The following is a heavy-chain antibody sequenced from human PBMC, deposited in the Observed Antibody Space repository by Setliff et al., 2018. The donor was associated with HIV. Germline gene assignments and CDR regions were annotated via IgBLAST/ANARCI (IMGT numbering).Heavy chain of an antibody. CDR1: GFTFNTYW. CDR2: MYQNGGDK. V-gene: IGHV3-7*03. D-gene: IGHD5-12*01. J-gene: IGHJ6*03. CDR3: ARVGLGYRGVYYMDV. Sequence: GGSLRLSCAASGFTFNTYWMTWVRQAPGKGLEWVANMYQNGGDKNYVDSVKGRFTISRDNAKNSLFLQLNSLRAEDTAVYYCARVGLGYRGVYYMDVWGKGTTVTVSS.